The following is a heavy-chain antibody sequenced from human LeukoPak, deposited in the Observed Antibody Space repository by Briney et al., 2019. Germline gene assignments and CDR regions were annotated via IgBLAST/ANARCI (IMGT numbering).Heavy chain of an antibody. D-gene: IGHD1-7*01. Sequence: GGSLRLSCAASGFTFSSYEMTWVRQAPGKGLEWISYISSSGSAIYYADSVKGRFTISRDNSKNTLYLQMNSLRAEDTAVYYCALGTTAGFDYWGQGTLVTVSS. CDR2: ISSSGSAI. J-gene: IGHJ4*02. CDR1: GFTFSSYE. CDR3: ALGTTAGFDY. V-gene: IGHV3-48*03.